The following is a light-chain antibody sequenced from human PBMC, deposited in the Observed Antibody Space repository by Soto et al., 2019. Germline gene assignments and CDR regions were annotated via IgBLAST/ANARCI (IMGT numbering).Light chain of an antibody. CDR2: WAS. V-gene: IGKV4-1*01. Sequence: DIVLTQFPESLTVSPGERVTINCDSSQSVLYRANNRSHLAWFQQRPGQPPKLLIFWASFRESGVPARFSGSGSGTHFTLTISSLQAEDVAVCHCHQFFITPWTFGQGTRVEIK. CDR1: QSVLYRANNRSH. J-gene: IGKJ1*01. CDR3: HQFFITPWT.